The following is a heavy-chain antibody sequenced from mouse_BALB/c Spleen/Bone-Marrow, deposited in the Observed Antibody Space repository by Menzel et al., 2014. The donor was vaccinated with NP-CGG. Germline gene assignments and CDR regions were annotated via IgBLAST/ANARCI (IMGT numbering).Heavy chain of an antibody. Sequence: EVKLMESGGGLVKPGGSLKLSCTASGFAFSNCDMSWVRQTPEKRLEWVATITSGGGNTYHPDSVKGRFTISRDNARNTLYLQMSSLRSEDTALYYCARVWDWFAYWGQGTLVTVSA. CDR2: ITSGGGNT. D-gene: IGHD4-1*01. CDR1: GFAFSNCD. CDR3: ARVWDWFAY. V-gene: IGHV5-9*02. J-gene: IGHJ3*01.